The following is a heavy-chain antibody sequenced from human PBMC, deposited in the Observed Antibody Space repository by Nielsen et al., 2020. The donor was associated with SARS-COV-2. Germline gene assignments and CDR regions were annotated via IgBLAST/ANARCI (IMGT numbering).Heavy chain of an antibody. Sequence: GESLKISCKGSGYSFTSYWISWVRQMPGKGLEWMGRIDPSDSYTNYSPSFQGHVTISADKSTSTAYLQWSSLKASDTAMYYCARLEYCSSTSCYTFDYWGQGTLVTVSS. V-gene: IGHV5-10-1*01. CDR3: ARLEYCSSTSCYTFDY. CDR1: GYSFTSYW. CDR2: IDPSDSYT. D-gene: IGHD2-2*02. J-gene: IGHJ4*02.